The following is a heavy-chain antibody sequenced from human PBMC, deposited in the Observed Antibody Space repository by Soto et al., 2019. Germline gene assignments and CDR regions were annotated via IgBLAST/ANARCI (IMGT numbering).Heavy chain of an antibody. V-gene: IGHV3-33*01. Sequence: PGGSLRLSCAASGFTFSSYGMHWVRQAPGKGLEWVAVIWYDGSNKYYADSVKGRFTISRDNSKNTLYLQMNSLRAEDTAVYYCASEYCSGGSCYYYGMDVWGQGTTVTVSS. J-gene: IGHJ6*02. CDR3: ASEYCSGGSCYYYGMDV. CDR1: GFTFSSYG. D-gene: IGHD2-15*01. CDR2: IWYDGSNK.